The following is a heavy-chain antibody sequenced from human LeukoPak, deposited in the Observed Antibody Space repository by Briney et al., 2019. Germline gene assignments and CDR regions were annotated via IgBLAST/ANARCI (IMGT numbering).Heavy chain of an antibody. J-gene: IGHJ1*01. D-gene: IGHD1-26*01. CDR3: AKGVAVRWELLQYFQH. CDR1: GGTFSSYA. Sequence: SVKVSCKASGGTFSSYAISWVRQAPGQGLEWMGGIIPIFGTANYAQKFQGRVTITADESTSTAYMELNSLRAEDTAVYYCAKGVAVRWELLQYFQHWGQGTLVTVSS. CDR2: IIPIFGTA. V-gene: IGHV1-69*13.